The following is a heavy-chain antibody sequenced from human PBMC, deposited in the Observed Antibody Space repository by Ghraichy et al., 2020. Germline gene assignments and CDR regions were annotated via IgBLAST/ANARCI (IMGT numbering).Heavy chain of an antibody. CDR2: ISYDGSNK. CDR3: ARDRERYGSGSYYEVGIYGMDV. CDR1: GFTFSSYA. D-gene: IGHD3-10*01. Sequence: LSLTCAASGFTFSSYAMHWVRQAPGKGLEWVAVISYDGSNKYYADSVKGRFTISRDNSKNTLYLQMNSLRAEDTAVYYCARDRERYGSGSYYEVGIYGMDVWGQGTTVTVSS. J-gene: IGHJ6*02. V-gene: IGHV3-30-3*01.